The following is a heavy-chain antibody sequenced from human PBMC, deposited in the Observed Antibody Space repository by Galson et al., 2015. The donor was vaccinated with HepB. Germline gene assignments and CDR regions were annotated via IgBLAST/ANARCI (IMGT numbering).Heavy chain of an antibody. J-gene: IGHJ6*03. CDR2: MNPNSGNT. V-gene: IGHV1-8*01. CDR1: GYTFTSYD. Sequence: SVKVSCKASGYTFTSYDINWVRQATGQGLEWMGWMNPNSGNTGYAQKFQGRVTMTRDTSISTAYMELSSLRSEDTAVYYCARVRGSSWDFWSGYYTSHMDVWGKGTTVTVSS. D-gene: IGHD3-3*01. CDR3: ARVRGSSWDFWSGYYTSHMDV.